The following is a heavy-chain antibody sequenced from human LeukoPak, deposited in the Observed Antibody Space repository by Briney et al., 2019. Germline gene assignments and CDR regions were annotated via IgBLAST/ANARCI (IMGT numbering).Heavy chain of an antibody. D-gene: IGHD2/OR15-2a*01. Sequence: SETLSLTCSVSGGSINSRNYYWAWIRQPPGKGLEWIGSIYYSGGTYYNPSLKSRVTISVDTSKNQFSLKLSSVTAADTAVFYCARHSYRAIFYDTGDGFDYWGQGALVTVSS. CDR3: ARHSYRAIFYDTGDGFDY. CDR1: GGSINSRNYY. J-gene: IGHJ4*02. CDR2: IYYSGGT. V-gene: IGHV4-39*01.